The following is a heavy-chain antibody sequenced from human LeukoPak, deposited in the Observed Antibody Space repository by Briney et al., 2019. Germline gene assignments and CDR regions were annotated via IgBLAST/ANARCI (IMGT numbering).Heavy chain of an antibody. Sequence: ASVKVSCKASGYTFISYYMHWVRQAPGQGLEWMGIINPSDASTSYAQKFEGRVTMTRDMSTSTAYMELNSLRSEDTDVYYCARSYVSDTVMGGYWGQGTLVTVSS. CDR1: GYTFISYY. CDR3: ARSYVSDTVMGGY. V-gene: IGHV1-46*01. CDR2: INPSDAST. J-gene: IGHJ4*02. D-gene: IGHD5-18*01.